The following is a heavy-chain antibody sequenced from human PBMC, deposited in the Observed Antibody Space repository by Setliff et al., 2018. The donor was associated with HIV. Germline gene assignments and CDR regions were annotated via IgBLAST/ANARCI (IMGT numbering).Heavy chain of an antibody. CDR3: AGVPGGGGNWFDP. CDR1: GYTLTEVS. CDR2: FDPEDDET. D-gene: IGHD3-16*01. J-gene: IGHJ5*02. V-gene: IGHV1-24*01. Sequence: VASVKVSCKVSGYTLTEVSIHWVRQAPGKGLEWMGGFDPEDDETVYAEKFQGRVTMTEDTSPDTAYMALSSLRSEDTAMYFCAGVPGGGGNWFDPWGQGTLVTVSS.